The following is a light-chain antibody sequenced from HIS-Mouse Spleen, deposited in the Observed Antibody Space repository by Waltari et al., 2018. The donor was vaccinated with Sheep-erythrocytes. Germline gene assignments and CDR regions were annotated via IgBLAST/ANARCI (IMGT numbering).Light chain of an antibody. CDR3: SSYAGSNNWV. CDR1: SSDVGGYNY. Sequence: QPPSASGSPGQSVTISCTGPSSDVGGYNYVSWYQQHPGKAPKLMIDEVGKRPSGVPDRFSGSKSGNTASLTVSGLQAEDEADYYCSSYAGSNNWVFGGGTKLTVL. V-gene: IGLV2-8*01. J-gene: IGLJ3*02. CDR2: EVG.